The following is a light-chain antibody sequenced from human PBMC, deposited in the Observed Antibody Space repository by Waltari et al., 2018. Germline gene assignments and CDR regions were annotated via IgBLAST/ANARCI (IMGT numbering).Light chain of an antibody. CDR1: NDNVGNQG. V-gene: IGLV10-54*04. CDR3: AAWDDRLSVWM. Sequence: QAGLTQPPSVSKGLKQTATLTCTGNNDNVGNQGASWLQQHRGHPPKLLSYRHNKRPTGVSKRFCASMSGNTASLTITGLQPEDEADDYCAAWDDRLSVWMVCGGTKLTVL. CDR2: RHN. J-gene: IGLJ3*02.